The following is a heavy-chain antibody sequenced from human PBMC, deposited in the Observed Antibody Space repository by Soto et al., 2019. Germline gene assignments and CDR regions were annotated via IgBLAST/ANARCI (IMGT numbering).Heavy chain of an antibody. D-gene: IGHD6-19*01. J-gene: IGHJ6*03. CDR1: GYSFTNYG. Sequence: QDQLVQSGVEVKKPGASVKVSCKASGYSFTNYGITWVRQAPGQGLEWMGWISAYNGNTNYAKKYQGRVTKTTDASTRTAYVELRSRRYEDKDVYYCARHREVAPSVAGNNHYCYYMDVWGKGTTVTVSS. CDR3: ARHREVAPSVAGNNHYCYYMDV. CDR2: ISAYNGNT. V-gene: IGHV1-18*01.